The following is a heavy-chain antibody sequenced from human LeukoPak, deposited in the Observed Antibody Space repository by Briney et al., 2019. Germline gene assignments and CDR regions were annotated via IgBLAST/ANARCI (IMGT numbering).Heavy chain of an antibody. CDR3: AISGAYRAWAH. J-gene: IGHJ4*02. D-gene: IGHD1-26*01. V-gene: IGHV3-23*01. CDR1: GFTFSSYA. CDR2: ISGSGGST. Sequence: GGSLRLSCAASGFTFSSYAMSWVRQAPGKGLEWVSGISGSGGSTNYADSVKGRFTISRDNSKNTLYLQMNSLRAEDTAVYYCAISGAYRAWAHWGQGTLVTVSS.